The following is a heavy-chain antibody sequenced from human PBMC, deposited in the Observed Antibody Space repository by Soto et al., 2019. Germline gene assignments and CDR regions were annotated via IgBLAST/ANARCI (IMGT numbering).Heavy chain of an antibody. CDR3: ARADYYDSSRYPN. CDR2: IYYSGST. Sequence: SETLSLTCTVSGGSISRGDYYWSWIRQPPGKGLEWIGYIYYSGSTYYNPSLKSRVTISVDTSKNQFSLKLSSVTAADTAVYYCARADYYDSSRYPNWGQGTLVTVSS. CDR1: GGSISRGDYY. J-gene: IGHJ4*02. V-gene: IGHV4-30-4*01. D-gene: IGHD3-22*01.